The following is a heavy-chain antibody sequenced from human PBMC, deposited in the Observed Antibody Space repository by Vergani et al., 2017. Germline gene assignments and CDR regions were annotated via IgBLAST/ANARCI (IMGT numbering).Heavy chain of an antibody. V-gene: IGHV4-59*01. CDR3: ARVTERRHRPGHYYYYYMDV. CDR2: IYYSGRT. J-gene: IGHJ6*03. Sequence: QVQLQESGPGLVKPSETLSLTCTVSGGSISSYYWSWIRQPPGKGLEWIGYIYYSGRTNYNPSLKSRVTISVDTSKNQFSLKLSSVTAADTAVYYCARVTERRHRPGHYYYYYMDVWGKGP. D-gene: IGHD1-26*01. CDR1: GGSISSYY.